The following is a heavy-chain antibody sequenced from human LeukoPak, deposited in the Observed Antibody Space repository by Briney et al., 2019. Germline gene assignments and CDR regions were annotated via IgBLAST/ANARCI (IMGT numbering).Heavy chain of an antibody. CDR2: IYYSGST. D-gene: IGHD3-3*01. V-gene: IGHV4-39*07. Sequence: SETLSLTCGVSGGSISSGSYYWGWIRQPPGKELEWIGSIYYSGSTYYNPSLKSRITISLDTSKNQFSLKLSSVTAADTAVYYCARDKTFEVVNYFDYWGQGTLVTVSS. CDR3: ARDKTFEVVNYFDY. CDR1: GGSISSGSYY. J-gene: IGHJ4*02.